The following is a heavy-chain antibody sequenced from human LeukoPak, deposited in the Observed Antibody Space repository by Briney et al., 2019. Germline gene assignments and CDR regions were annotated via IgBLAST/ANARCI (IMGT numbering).Heavy chain of an antibody. J-gene: IGHJ4*02. CDR3: ARALLWFGEPSHIDY. CDR1: GYTFASYG. Sequence: ASVKVSCKASGYTFASYGISWVRQAPGQGLEWMGWITAYNDNTNYAQKLQGRVTMTTDTSTSTAYMELRSLRSDDTAVYYCARALLWFGEPSHIDYWGQGTLVTASS. V-gene: IGHV1-18*01. D-gene: IGHD3-10*01. CDR2: ITAYNDNT.